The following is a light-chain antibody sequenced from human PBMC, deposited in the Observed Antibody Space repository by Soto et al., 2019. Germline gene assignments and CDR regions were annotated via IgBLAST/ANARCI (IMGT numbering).Light chain of an antibody. CDR2: DTS. J-gene: IGKJ5*01. Sequence: EFVLTQSPGTLSFSPGERATLSCRASQSLTNSLIAWYQQRPGQAPRLLIYDTSSRASGIPARFSAWGSGTDFTLTISRVDPADFAFYYCQQYFTSPITFGQGTRLEIK. V-gene: IGKV3-20*01. CDR3: QQYFTSPIT. CDR1: QSLTNSL.